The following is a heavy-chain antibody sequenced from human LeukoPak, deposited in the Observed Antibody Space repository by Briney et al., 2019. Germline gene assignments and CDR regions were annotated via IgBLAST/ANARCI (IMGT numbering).Heavy chain of an antibody. V-gene: IGHV1-2*02. CDR2: INPNSGGT. J-gene: IGHJ5*02. CDR3: ASVGYSSSSGWFDP. Sequence: ASVKVSCKASGYTFTGYYMHWVRQAPGQGLEWMGWINPNSGGTNYAQKFQGRVTMTRDTSISTAHMELSRLRSDDTAVYYCASVGYSSSSGWFDPWGQGTLVTVSS. D-gene: IGHD6-6*01. CDR1: GYTFTGYY.